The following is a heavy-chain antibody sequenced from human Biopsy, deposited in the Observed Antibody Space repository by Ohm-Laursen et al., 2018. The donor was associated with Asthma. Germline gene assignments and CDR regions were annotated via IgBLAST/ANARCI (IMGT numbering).Heavy chain of an antibody. Sequence: GSLRLSCSASGFAASRDYMFWVRQAPGKGLEWVSVIYSGGTSHTADSVRGRFTISRDYSKNTLYLQMHSLRAEDTAVYYCARGDSSNRSHYYFDYWGQGTLVTVSS. D-gene: IGHD3-22*01. J-gene: IGHJ4*02. V-gene: IGHV3-53*01. CDR2: IYSGGTS. CDR3: ARGDSSNRSHYYFDY. CDR1: GFAASRDY.